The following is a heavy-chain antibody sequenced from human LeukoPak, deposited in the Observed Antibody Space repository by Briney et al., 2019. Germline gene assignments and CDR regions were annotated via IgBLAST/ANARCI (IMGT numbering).Heavy chain of an antibody. CDR3: ARGRYSGTYLSYFDY. D-gene: IGHD1-26*01. V-gene: IGHV5-51*01. CDR1: GYSFTSFW. Sequence: RESLQISCKGSGYSFTSFWIAWVRQMPGKGLEWMGIIYPGDSDTRYSPSFEGQVTFSADKSISTAYLQWSSLKASDTAMYYCARGRYSGTYLSYFDYWAQGTLVTVSS. CDR2: IYPGDSDT. J-gene: IGHJ4*02.